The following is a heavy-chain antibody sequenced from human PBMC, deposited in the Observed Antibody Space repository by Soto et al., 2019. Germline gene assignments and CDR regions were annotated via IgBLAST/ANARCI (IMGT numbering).Heavy chain of an antibody. CDR1: GFTFSSYG. V-gene: IGHV3-30*18. D-gene: IGHD4-4*01. CDR3: AKGTTVTTLAPLEPVDY. Sequence: HPGGSLRLSCAASGFTFSSYGMHWVRQAPGKGLEWVAVISYDGSNKYYADSVKGRFTISRDNSKNTLYLQMNSLRAEDTAVYYCAKGTTVTTLAPLEPVDYWGQGTLVTVSS. J-gene: IGHJ4*02. CDR2: ISYDGSNK.